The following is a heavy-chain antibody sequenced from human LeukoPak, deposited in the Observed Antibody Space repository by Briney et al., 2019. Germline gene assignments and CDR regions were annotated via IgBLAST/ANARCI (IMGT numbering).Heavy chain of an antibody. D-gene: IGHD1-1*01. Sequence: PSETLSLTCTVSDYSISSGYYWGWIRQPPGKGLEWIGSIYHSGTTSYNPSLKSRVTISVDTSKNQFSLKLSSVTAADTAVYYCARDGTGTTVNWGQGTLVTVSS. CDR3: ARDGTGTTVN. J-gene: IGHJ4*02. CDR1: DYSISSGYY. CDR2: IYHSGTT. V-gene: IGHV4-38-2*02.